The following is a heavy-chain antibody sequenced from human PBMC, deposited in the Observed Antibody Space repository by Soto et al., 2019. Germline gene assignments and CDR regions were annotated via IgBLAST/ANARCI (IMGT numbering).Heavy chain of an antibody. CDR2: ISYSGST. J-gene: IGHJ4*02. CDR1: GGSISSGNYY. CDR3: ARANSVGTGPRTTPYFDY. D-gene: IGHD6-13*01. Sequence: SETLSLTCTVSGGSISSGNYYWSWIRQPPGKGLEWIGFISYSGSTYYNASLKSRVTISVDTSKNQFSLRLTSVTAADTAVYYCARANSVGTGPRTTPYFDYWGQGTLVTVSS. V-gene: IGHV4-30-4*02.